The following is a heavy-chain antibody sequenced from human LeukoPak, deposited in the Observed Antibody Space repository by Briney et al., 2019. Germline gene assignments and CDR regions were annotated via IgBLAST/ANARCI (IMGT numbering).Heavy chain of an antibody. V-gene: IGHV4-34*01. J-gene: IGHJ5*02. CDR2: INHSGST. CDR3: ARGVAGSRYYDFWSGLRAKNWFDP. D-gene: IGHD3-3*01. CDR1: GGSFRGYY. Sequence: PSETLSLTCAVYGGSFRGYYWSWLRQPPGKGREWIGEINHSGSTNYNPSLKSRVTISVDTSKNQFSLKLSSVTAADTAVYYCARGVAGSRYYDFWSGLRAKNWFDPWGQGTLVTVSS.